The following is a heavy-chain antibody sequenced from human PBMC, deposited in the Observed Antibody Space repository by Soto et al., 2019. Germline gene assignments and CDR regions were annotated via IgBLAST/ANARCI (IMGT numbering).Heavy chain of an antibody. CDR2: INPNSGGT. J-gene: IGHJ6*02. Sequence: ASVKVSCKASGYTFTGYYMHWVRQAPGQGLEWMGWINPNSGGTNYAQKFQGWVTMTRDTSISTAYMELSRLRSDDTAVYYCARGRVHSSSWYFYYYYGMDVWGQGTTVTVSS. CDR3: ARGRVHSSSWYFYYYYGMDV. CDR1: GYTFTGYY. V-gene: IGHV1-2*04. D-gene: IGHD6-13*01.